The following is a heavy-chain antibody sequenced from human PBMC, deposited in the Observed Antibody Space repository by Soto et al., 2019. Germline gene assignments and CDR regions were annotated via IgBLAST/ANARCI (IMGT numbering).Heavy chain of an antibody. Sequence: SETLSLTCTVSGGSISSYYWSWIRQPPGKGLEWIGYIYYSGSTNYNPSLKSRVTISVDTSKNQFSLKLSSVTAADTAVYYCARDRGSSWAYYYYYMDVWGKGTTVTVSS. CDR1: GGSISSYY. J-gene: IGHJ6*03. CDR3: ARDRGSSWAYYYYYMDV. V-gene: IGHV4-59*01. D-gene: IGHD6-13*01. CDR2: IYYSGST.